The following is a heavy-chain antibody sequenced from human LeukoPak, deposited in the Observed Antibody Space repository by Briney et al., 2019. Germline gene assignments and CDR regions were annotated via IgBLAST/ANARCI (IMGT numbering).Heavy chain of an antibody. D-gene: IGHD1-26*01. CDR3: ARDYSGSYSDAFDI. V-gene: IGHV3-43D*03. CDR1: GFTFDDYA. J-gene: IGHJ3*02. CDR2: ISWDGGSA. Sequence: PGGSLRLSCAASGFTFDDYAMHWVRQTPGKGLQWVSLISWDGGSAAYGDSLKGRFTISRDNTKNSLYLQMNSLRAEDTALYYCARDYSGSYSDAFDIWGQGTMVTVSS.